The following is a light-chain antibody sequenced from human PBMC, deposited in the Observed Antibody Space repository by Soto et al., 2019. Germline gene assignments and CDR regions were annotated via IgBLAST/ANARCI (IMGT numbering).Light chain of an antibody. J-gene: IGKJ3*01. V-gene: IGKV3-11*01. Sequence: EIVLTQSPATLSLSPGERATLSCRASQSVRSSLAWFQQKPGQAPRLLIYDASNRATGIPARFSGSGSGTDFTLTISSLEPEDFAVYYCKHRRAWPLTFCHGNKVDI. CDR3: KHRRAWPLT. CDR1: QSVRSS. CDR2: DAS.